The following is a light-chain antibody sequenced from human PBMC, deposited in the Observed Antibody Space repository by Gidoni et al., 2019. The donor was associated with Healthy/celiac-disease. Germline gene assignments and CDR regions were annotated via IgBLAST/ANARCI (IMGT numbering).Light chain of an antibody. CDR2: DVM. CDR3: SSYTSSSLWV. CDR1: SSAVGGYNY. Sequence: QSALTQPASVSGSPGQSITISCTGTSSAVGGYNYVSWYQQHPGKAPKLMIYDVMNRPSGVSNRFSGSKSGNTASLTISGLQAEEEADYYCSSYTSSSLWVFGGGTKLTVL. J-gene: IGLJ3*02. V-gene: IGLV2-14*01.